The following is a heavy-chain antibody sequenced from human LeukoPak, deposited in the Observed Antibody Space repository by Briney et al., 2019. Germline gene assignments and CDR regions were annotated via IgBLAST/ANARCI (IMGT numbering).Heavy chain of an antibody. J-gene: IGHJ4*02. Sequence: SQTLSLTCTVSGGSISSYYWSWIRQPPGKGLEWIGYIYYSGSTNYNPSLKSRVTISVDTSKNQFSLKLSSVTAADTAVYYCARQTAVAGNFDYWGQGTLVTVSS. V-gene: IGHV4-59*08. CDR3: ARQTAVAGNFDY. CDR2: IYYSGST. D-gene: IGHD6-19*01. CDR1: GGSISSYY.